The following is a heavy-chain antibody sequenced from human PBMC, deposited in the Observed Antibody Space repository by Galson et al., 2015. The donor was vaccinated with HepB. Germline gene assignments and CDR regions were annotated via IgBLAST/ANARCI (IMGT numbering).Heavy chain of an antibody. CDR1: GLSLSHAW. J-gene: IGHJ4*02. CDR2: IKSKSDGGAV. Sequence: SLRLSCAASGLSLSHAWMNWVRQAPGKGLEWVGRIKSKSDGGAVDYAAPVKGRATISRDESKNTFFLTTEDAALYFCAKAAAVVTTRGDYFDSWGQGTLVTVSS. CDR3: VVTTRGDYFDS. V-gene: IGHV3-15*07. D-gene: IGHD5-12*01.